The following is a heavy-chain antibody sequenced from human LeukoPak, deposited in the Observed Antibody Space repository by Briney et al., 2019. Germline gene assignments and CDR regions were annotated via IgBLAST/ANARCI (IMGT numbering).Heavy chain of an antibody. CDR2: MNPNSGNT. V-gene: IGHV1-8*01. CDR3: ARGWGIVVENAFDI. Sequence: ASVNVSCKASGYTFTSYDINWVQQATGQGLEWMGWMNPNSGNTGYAQKFQGRVTMTRNTTISTAYMELSSLRFEDTAVYYCARGWGIVVENAFDIWGQGTMVTVSS. J-gene: IGHJ3*02. D-gene: IGHD3-22*01. CDR1: GYTFTSYD.